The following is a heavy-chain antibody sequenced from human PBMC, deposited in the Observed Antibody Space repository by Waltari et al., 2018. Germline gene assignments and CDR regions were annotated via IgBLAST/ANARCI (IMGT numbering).Heavy chain of an antibody. Sequence: EVQLLESGGGLVRPGGSLRLACVGSGFTSSVDAMSWVRQAPGKALEWVAAIDNTGERPFYADSVRGRFTISRDSDKNTLYLQMDSLRVEDTATYYCAKDSWTYRFTLCDWGQGTPVSVSS. J-gene: IGHJ4*02. CDR2: IDNTGERP. CDR1: GFTSSVDA. D-gene: IGHD1-26*01. CDR3: AKDSWTYRFTLCD. V-gene: IGHV3-23*05.